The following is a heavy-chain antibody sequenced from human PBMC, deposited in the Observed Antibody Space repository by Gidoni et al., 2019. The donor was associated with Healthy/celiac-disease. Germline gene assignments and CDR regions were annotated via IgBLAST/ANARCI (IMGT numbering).Heavy chain of an antibody. J-gene: IGHJ4*02. D-gene: IGHD3-3*01. V-gene: IGHV3-48*01. CDR1: GFTFISYS. Sequence: EVQLVESGGGLVQPGGSLRLSCAASGFTFISYSMNWVRQAPGKGLEWVSYISSSSSTIYYADSVKGRFTISRDNAKNSLYLQMNSLRAEDTAVYYCARGVLAQFDYWGQGTLVTVSS. CDR2: ISSSSSTI. CDR3: ARGVLAQFDY.